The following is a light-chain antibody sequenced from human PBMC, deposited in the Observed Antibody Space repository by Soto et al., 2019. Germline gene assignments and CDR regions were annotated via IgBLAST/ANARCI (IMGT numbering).Light chain of an antibody. CDR1: SSDVGGYNY. J-gene: IGLJ1*01. CDR3: RAYTSSRTPGV. Sequence: QSALTQPASVSGSPGQSITVSCTGTSSDVGGYNYVSWYQQHPGKAPKLMIYDVSNRPSGVSNRFSGSKSGNTASLTISGLQAEDEADYYCRAYTSSRTPGVFGSGTKVSV. V-gene: IGLV2-14*01. CDR2: DVS.